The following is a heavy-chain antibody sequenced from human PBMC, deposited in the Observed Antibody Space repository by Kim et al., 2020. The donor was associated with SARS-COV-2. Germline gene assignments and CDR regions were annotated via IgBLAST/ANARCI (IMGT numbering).Heavy chain of an antibody. CDR1: GFTFSSYA. CDR3: AKHYYGSGSYYNPFDY. Sequence: GGSLRLSCAASGFTFSSYAMSWVRQAPGKGLEWVSAISGSGGSTYYADSVKGRFTISRDNSKNTLYLQMNSLRAEDTAVYYCAKHYYGSGSYYNPFDYWGQGTLVTVSS. V-gene: IGHV3-23*01. CDR2: ISGSGGST. D-gene: IGHD3-10*01. J-gene: IGHJ4*02.